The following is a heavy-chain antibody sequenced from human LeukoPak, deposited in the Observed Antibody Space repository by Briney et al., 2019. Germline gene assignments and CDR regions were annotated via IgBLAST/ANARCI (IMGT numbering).Heavy chain of an antibody. CDR2: IYLGDSDT. J-gene: IGHJ4*03. CDR3: ARLMVGATRSYFDY. D-gene: IGHD2-15*01. Sequence: PGESLTTSCMVSGYSFTSYWIGCVRQVGGKGRGWVGIIYLGDSDTTYSPSFQGQVPISADKPISTAYLQWSSLKASHTAMYYCARLMVGATRSYFDYWGQGTLVTLSS. V-gene: IGHV5-51*01. CDR1: GYSFTSYW.